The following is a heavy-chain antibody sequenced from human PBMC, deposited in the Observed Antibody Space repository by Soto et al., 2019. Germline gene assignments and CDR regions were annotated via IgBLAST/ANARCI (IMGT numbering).Heavy chain of an antibody. CDR1: GFTFSSYS. D-gene: IGHD2-2*02. V-gene: IGHV3-21*01. J-gene: IGHJ6*02. CDR3: ARVVPAAITHYGMDV. CDR2: IGSSSSYI. Sequence: GGSLRRSCAASGFTFSSYSMNWVRQAPGKGLEWVSSIGSSSSYIYYADSVKGRFTISRDNAKNSLYLQMNSLRAEDTAVYYCARVVPAAITHYGMDVWGQGTTVTV.